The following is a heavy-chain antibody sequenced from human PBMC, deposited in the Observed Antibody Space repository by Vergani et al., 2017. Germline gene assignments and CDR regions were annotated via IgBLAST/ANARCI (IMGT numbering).Heavy chain of an antibody. CDR3: ARASIGXRSLGKSIVVVPAATRGGYYMDV. D-gene: IGHD2-2*01. V-gene: IGHV4-34*01. Sequence: QVQLQQWGAGLLKPSETLSLTCAVYGGSFSGYYWSWIRQPPGKGLEWIGEINHSVNTNYNPSLKSRVTISVDTSKNPFSLKLSSVTAADTAVYYCARASIGXRSLGKSIVVVPAATRGGYYMDVWGKGTTVTVSS. CDR1: GGSFSGYY. CDR2: INHSVNT. J-gene: IGHJ6*03.